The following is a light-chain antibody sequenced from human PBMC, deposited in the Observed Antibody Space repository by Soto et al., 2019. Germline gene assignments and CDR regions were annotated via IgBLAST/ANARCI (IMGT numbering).Light chain of an antibody. CDR2: RSS. J-gene: IGLJ2*01. CDR3: AAWDDSLSGVV. Sequence: QSVLTQPPSASATPGQRVTISCSGSSSNIGINYVYWYQQLPGTAPKLLILRSSQRPAGVPDRFSGSKSGTSASLAISGLRSEDEADYYCAAWDDSLSGVVFGGGTKLTVL. V-gene: IGLV1-47*01. CDR1: SSNIGINY.